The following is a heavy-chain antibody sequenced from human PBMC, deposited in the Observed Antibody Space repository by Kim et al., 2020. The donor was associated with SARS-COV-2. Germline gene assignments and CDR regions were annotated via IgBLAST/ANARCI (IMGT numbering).Heavy chain of an antibody. CDR1: GYTFIGFE. Sequence: ASVKVSCKAFGYTFIGFEIHWVRQAPGQRLEWMGRINAGTANTEYSPKFQGRVTISRDTSASTAYMELSRLRSEETAVYYCARVLVGNNYLLVDYWGQGT. CDR3: ARVLVGNNYLLVDY. V-gene: IGHV1-3*01. D-gene: IGHD2-8*02. J-gene: IGHJ4*02. CDR2: INAGTANT.